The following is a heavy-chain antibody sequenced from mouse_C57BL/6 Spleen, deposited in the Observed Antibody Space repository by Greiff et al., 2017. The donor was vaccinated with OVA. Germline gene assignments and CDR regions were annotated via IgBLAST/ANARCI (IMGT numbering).Heavy chain of an antibody. CDR3: ARGGVHLGRPFDY. J-gene: IGHJ2*01. D-gene: IGHD2-14*01. V-gene: IGHV5-4*01. Sequence: EVQLVESGGGLVKPGGSLKLSCAASGFTFSSYAMSWVRQTPEKRLEWVATISDGGSYTYYPDNVKGRFTISRDNAKNNLYLQMSHLKSEDTAMYYCARGGVHLGRPFDYWGQGTTLTVSS. CDR1: GFTFSSYA. CDR2: ISDGGSYT.